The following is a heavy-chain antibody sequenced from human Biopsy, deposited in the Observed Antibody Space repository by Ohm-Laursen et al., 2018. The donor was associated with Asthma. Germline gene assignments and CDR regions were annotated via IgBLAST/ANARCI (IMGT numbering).Heavy chain of an antibody. CDR3: AREGVAGTHIED. V-gene: IGHV3-30*03. CDR2: ISYDGSSI. D-gene: IGHD6-19*01. J-gene: IGHJ4*02. CDR1: GFTVSTNG. Sequence: SLRLSCTASGFTVSTNGMSWVRQAPGKGLEWVAVISYDGSSIYYADSVKGRFTISRDNSKNTLSLQMNSLTAEDTAVYYCAREGVAGTHIEDWGQGTLVTVSS.